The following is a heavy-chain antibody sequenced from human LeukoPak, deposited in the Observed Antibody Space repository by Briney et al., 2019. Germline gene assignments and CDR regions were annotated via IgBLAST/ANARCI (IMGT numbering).Heavy chain of an antibody. J-gene: IGHJ5*02. CDR3: ARAPYGSGSYYNDANWFDP. Sequence: SETLSLTCTVSGGSISRGSHYWSWIRQHPGRGLEWIGYIYYSGSTYYNPSLRSRVNISVDTSKNQFSLKLNSVTAADTAVYYCARAPYGSGSYYNDANWFDPWGQGTLVTVSS. CDR1: GGSISRGSHY. V-gene: IGHV4-31*03. CDR2: IYYSGST. D-gene: IGHD3-10*01.